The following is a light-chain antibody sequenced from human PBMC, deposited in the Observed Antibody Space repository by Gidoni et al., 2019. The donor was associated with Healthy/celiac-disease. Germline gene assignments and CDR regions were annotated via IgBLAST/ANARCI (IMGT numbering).Light chain of an antibody. J-gene: IGKJ5*01. CDR1: QAVGSN. Sequence: TQSPVTLSVSPGERATLSCRASQAVGSNYLARYQQKPGQAPRLLIFGISTRATDIPDRFSGSGSGTEFTLTINSLQSEDYAVYYCKQYSQWPITFGQGTRLEIK. CDR3: KQYSQWPIT. V-gene: IGKV3-15*01. CDR2: GIS.